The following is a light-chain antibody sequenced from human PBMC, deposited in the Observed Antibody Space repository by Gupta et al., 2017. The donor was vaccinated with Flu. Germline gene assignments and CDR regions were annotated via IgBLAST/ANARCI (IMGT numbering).Light chain of an antibody. J-gene: IGKJ3*01. CDR2: GAS. V-gene: IGKV1-9*01. CDR1: QGISID. Sequence: DIQLTQSPSFLSASVGDRVTITCRASQGISIDLAWYQQKPGKAPNLLIYGASTLHTGVPSRFSGSGSGTEFTLTISSLQPEDFGTYYCQRLKNVRFTFGPGTKVDIK. CDR3: QRLKNVRFT.